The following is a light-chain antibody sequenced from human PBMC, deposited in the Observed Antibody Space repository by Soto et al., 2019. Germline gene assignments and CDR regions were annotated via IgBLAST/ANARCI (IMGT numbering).Light chain of an antibody. CDR3: QQYNTYPA. J-gene: IGKJ1*01. Sequence: DIQMTQSPSTLSASVGDRVTITCRASQSISSWLAWYQQKPGKAPKLLIYDASSLKSGVPSRFSGSGSGTEFTLTISSLQPDDFATYYCQQYNTYPAFGQGTNVDI. V-gene: IGKV1-5*01. CDR2: DAS. CDR1: QSISSW.